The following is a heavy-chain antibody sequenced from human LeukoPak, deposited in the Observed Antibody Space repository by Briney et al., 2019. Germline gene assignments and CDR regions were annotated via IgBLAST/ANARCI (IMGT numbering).Heavy chain of an antibody. Sequence: GESLKISCRGAGYSFTSYWITLVRQMPGKGLEWMGRIDPSDSYTTYSPSFQGHVTISADKSITTTYLQWSSLKASDTARYYCARHAYKSGSYGDYWGQGTLVTVSS. J-gene: IGHJ4*02. CDR2: IDPSDSYT. CDR3: ARHAYKSGSYGDY. CDR1: GYSFTSYW. V-gene: IGHV5-10-1*01. D-gene: IGHD6-19*01.